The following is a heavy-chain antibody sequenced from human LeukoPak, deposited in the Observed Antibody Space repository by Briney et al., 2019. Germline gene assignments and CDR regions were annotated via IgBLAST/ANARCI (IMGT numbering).Heavy chain of an antibody. V-gene: IGHV4-34*01. CDR2: INHSGST. CDR3: ARSGSPPRYCSSTSCYRPRWFDP. D-gene: IGHD2-2*02. CDR1: GFTFSSYW. Sequence: GSLRLSCAASGFTFSSYWMSWVRQAPGKGLEWIGEINHSGSTNYNPSLKSRVTISVDTSKNQFSLKLSSVTAADTAVYYCARSGSPPRYCSSTSCYRPRWFDPWGQGTLVTVSS. J-gene: IGHJ5*02.